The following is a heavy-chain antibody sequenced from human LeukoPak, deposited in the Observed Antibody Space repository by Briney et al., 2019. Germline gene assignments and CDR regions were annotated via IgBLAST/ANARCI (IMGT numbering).Heavy chain of an antibody. CDR1: GYSFTSYW. D-gene: IGHD2-2*01. CDR2: IYPGDSDT. CDR3: ARSPMVVVPAAYSGYFDY. V-gene: IGHV5-51*01. Sequence: GESLKISCKGSGYSFTSYWIGWVRQMPGKGLEWMGIIYPGDSDTRYSPSFQGQVTISADKSISTAYLQWSSLKASDTAMYYCARSPMVVVPAAYSGYFDYWGQGTLVTVSS. J-gene: IGHJ4*02.